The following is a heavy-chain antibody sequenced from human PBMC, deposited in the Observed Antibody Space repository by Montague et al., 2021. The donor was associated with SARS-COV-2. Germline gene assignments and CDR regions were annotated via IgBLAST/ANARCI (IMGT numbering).Heavy chain of an antibody. CDR1: GGSFSTYS. CDR3: ARLGDGVVPSPILGVGPYYSYYYMDV. Sequence: SETLSLTCAVHGGSFSTYSWNWIRQPPGKGLEWIGEIHHGGSTNYNPSLKSRVTISADTSKNQFSLKRTSVAAADTVVYYCARLGDGVVPSPILGVGPYYSYYYMDVWGKGTTVTVSS. J-gene: IGHJ6*03. CDR2: IHHGGST. V-gene: IGHV4-34*01. D-gene: IGHD3-10*01.